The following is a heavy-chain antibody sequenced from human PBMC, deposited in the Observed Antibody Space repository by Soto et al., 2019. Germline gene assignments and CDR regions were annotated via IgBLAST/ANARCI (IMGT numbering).Heavy chain of an antibody. CDR1: GFTFSSYA. J-gene: IGHJ4*02. Sequence: AGGSLRLSCSASGFTFSSYAMHWVRQAPGKGLEYVSAISSNGGSTYYADSVKGRFTISRDNSKNTLYLQMSSLRAEDTAVYYCVKISSRTYGYSYGSDFDYWGQGTLVTVSS. V-gene: IGHV3-64D*06. D-gene: IGHD5-18*01. CDR3: VKISSRTYGYSYGSDFDY. CDR2: ISSNGGST.